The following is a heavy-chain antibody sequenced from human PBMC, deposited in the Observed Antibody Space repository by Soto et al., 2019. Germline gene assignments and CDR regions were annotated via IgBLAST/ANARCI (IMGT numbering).Heavy chain of an antibody. D-gene: IGHD5-12*01. CDR1: GGSFSGYY. Sequence: PLETLSLTCAAYGGSFSGYYWSWIRQPPGKGLEWIGEINHSGSTNYNPSLKSRVTISVDTSKNQFSLKLSSVTAADTAVYYCARGRYKWLRLTDFDYWGQGTLVTVSS. J-gene: IGHJ4*02. CDR2: INHSGST. CDR3: ARGRYKWLRLTDFDY. V-gene: IGHV4-34*01.